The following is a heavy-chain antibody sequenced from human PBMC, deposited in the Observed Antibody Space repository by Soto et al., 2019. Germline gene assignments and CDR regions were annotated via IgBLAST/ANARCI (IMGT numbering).Heavy chain of an antibody. D-gene: IGHD2-15*01. CDR3: ARGMGGRIITTLTPVANYYYGMDV. Sequence: GGSLRLSCAASGFTFSSYAMHWVRQAPGKGLEWVAVISYDGRNKYYADSVKGRFTISRDNSKNTLYLQMNRLRAEDTAVYYCARGMGGRIITTLTPVANYYYGMDVWGQGTTVTVSS. CDR1: GFTFSSYA. CDR2: ISYDGRNK. V-gene: IGHV3-30-3*01. J-gene: IGHJ6*02.